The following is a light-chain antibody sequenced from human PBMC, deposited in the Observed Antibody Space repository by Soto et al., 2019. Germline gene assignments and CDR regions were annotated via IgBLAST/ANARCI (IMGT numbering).Light chain of an antibody. CDR3: QPYNNWPPWT. Sequence: IGMTQSPATLSVSSGEKATLSCRASQSVSSNLAWYQQKPGQAPRLLMYGASTRATGIPARFSGSGSGTEFTLTISSLQSEDFAVYYCQPYNNWPPWTFGQGTKVDIK. CDR2: GAS. CDR1: QSVSSN. J-gene: IGKJ1*01. V-gene: IGKV3-15*01.